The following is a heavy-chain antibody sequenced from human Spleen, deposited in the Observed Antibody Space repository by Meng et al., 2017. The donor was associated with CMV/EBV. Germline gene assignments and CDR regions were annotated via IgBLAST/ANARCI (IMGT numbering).Heavy chain of an antibody. CDR1: GGSISSYY. V-gene: IGHV4-59*01. Sequence: GSLRLSCTVSGGSISSYYWSWIRQPPGKGLEWIGYIYYSGSTNYNPSLKSRVTISVDTSKNQFSLKLSSVTAADTAVYYCARGVDFWSGYLYYWGQGTLVTVSS. D-gene: IGHD3-3*01. CDR3: ARGVDFWSGYLYY. J-gene: IGHJ4*02. CDR2: IYYSGST.